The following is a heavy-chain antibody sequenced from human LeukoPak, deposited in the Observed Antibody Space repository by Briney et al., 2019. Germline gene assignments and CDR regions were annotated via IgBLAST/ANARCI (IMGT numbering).Heavy chain of an antibody. CDR1: GFTVSGNY. J-gene: IGHJ4*02. V-gene: IGHV3-53*01. CDR3: ARYSGSLLRHY. Sequence: GGSLRLSCAASGFTVSGNYMSWVSQSPGKWLEWVSVIYTDDTTFYADSVKGRFTISRDNSKNTLYLQMNSLRAEDTAVYYCARYSGSLLRHYWGQGTLVTVSS. D-gene: IGHD1-26*01. CDR2: IYTDDTT.